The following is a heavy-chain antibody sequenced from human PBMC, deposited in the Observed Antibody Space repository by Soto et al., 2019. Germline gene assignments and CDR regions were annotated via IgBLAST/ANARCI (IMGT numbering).Heavy chain of an antibody. CDR3: ARQRVIPGTPTNWFDP. J-gene: IGHJ5*02. V-gene: IGHV4-39*01. CDR2: IYYNGST. Sequence: PSETLSLTCTVSGYSVSSRSYFWGWIRQPPGKGLEWIGTIYYNGSTYYNPSLKSRVTLFVDTSKNQFSLKLTSVTASDTALYYCARQRVIPGTPTNWFDPWGQGTLVXVSS. CDR1: GYSVSSRSYF. D-gene: IGHD2-15*01.